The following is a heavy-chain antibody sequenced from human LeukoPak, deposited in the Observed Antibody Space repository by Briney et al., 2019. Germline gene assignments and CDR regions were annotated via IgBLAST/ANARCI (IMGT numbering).Heavy chain of an antibody. D-gene: IGHD2-2*03. CDR2: IFYSGKT. J-gene: IGHJ5*02. Sequence: SETLSLTCSVSNGSMTSDSYYWAWVRQPPGKGLGWIGSIFYSGKTYYSASLKSRVTVSLGTSKKNFFLRLSSVTAVDTAVYFCARLWIVATWFDAWGQGALVTVSS. CDR3: ARLWIVATWFDA. V-gene: IGHV4-39*02. CDR1: NGSMTSDSYY.